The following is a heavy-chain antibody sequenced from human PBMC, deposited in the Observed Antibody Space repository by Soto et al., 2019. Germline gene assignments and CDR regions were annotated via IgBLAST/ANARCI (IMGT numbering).Heavy chain of an antibody. CDR2: ISGSGGST. Sequence: GGSRRLSCAASGFTFSSYAMSWVRQAPGKGLEWVSAISGSGGSTYYADSVKVRFTISRGNSKNTLYLQMNSLRAEDTAVYYCAKDQSVWYLDVFDSWGQGTMVIVSS. CDR1: GFTFSSYA. J-gene: IGHJ3*02. D-gene: IGHD6-19*01. CDR3: AKDQSVWYLDVFDS. V-gene: IGHV3-23*01.